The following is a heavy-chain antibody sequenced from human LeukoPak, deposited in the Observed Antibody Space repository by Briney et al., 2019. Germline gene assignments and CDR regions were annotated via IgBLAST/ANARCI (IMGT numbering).Heavy chain of an antibody. V-gene: IGHV1-69*13. Sequence: SVKLSCKPSGGTLSSYAISWVRQAPGQGLEWMGGIIPIFGTPDYAQKFQGRVTIIADESTSTAYMEVISLRFEDTAMYYCARLLGGSYSGYFDSWGQGTLVTVSS. J-gene: IGHJ4*02. D-gene: IGHD1-26*01. CDR3: ARLLGGSYSGYFDS. CDR1: GGTLSSYA. CDR2: IIPIFGTP.